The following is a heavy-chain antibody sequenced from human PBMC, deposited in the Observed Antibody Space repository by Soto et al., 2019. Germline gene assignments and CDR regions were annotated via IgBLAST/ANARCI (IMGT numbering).Heavy chain of an antibody. CDR1: GFTFSSYA. CDR3: AKEGGIAVAIQLDY. J-gene: IGHJ4*02. Sequence: GGSLRLSCAASGFTFSSYAMSWVRQAPGKGLEWVSAISGSGGSTYYADSVKGRFTISKDNSKNTLYLPMNSLRAEDTAVYYCAKEGGIAVAIQLDYWGQGTLVTVSS. D-gene: IGHD6-19*01. V-gene: IGHV3-23*01. CDR2: ISGSGGST.